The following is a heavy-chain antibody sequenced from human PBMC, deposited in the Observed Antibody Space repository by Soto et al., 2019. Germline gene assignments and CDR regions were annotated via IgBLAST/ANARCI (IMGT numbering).Heavy chain of an antibody. V-gene: IGHV3-9*01. J-gene: IGHJ4*02. D-gene: IGHD6-19*01. CDR1: GFTFDDYA. CDR2: VSWNSGSI. Sequence: GGSLRLSCAASGFTFDDYAMHWVRQAPGKGLEWVSGVSWNSGSIGYADSVKGRFTISRDNAKNSLYLQMNSLRAEDTALYYCAKVSFLDSSGWYYYFDYWGQGTLVTVSS. CDR3: AKVSFLDSSGWYYYFDY.